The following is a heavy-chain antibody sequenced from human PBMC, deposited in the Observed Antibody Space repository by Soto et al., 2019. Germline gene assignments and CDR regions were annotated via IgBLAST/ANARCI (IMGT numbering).Heavy chain of an antibody. Sequence: EAQLLESGGELIQPEGSLRLSCAASGFTYSSHGMSWVRQAPGKGLEWIAGLSRGGGSTYYADSEKGRFTISRDNSKNTLDLIMNSLRVEDTALYYCARDGQYRTDGFDIWGQGTMVTVSS. CDR3: ARDGQYRTDGFDI. J-gene: IGHJ3*02. D-gene: IGHD5-12*01. CDR2: LSRGGGST. V-gene: IGHV3-23*01. CDR1: GFTYSSHG.